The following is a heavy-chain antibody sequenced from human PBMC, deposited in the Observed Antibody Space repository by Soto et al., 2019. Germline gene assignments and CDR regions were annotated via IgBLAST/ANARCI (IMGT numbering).Heavy chain of an antibody. CDR3: ARAARFQWLGGFDY. J-gene: IGHJ4*02. CDR1: GGSFSGYY. V-gene: IGHV4-34*01. D-gene: IGHD6-19*01. CDR2: INHSGST. Sequence: QVQLQQWGAGLLKPSETLSLTCAVYGGSFSGYYWSWIRQPPGKGLEWIGEINHSGSTNYNPSLKSRVTISVDTSKTQFSLKLSSVTAADTAVYSCARAARFQWLGGFDYWGQGTLVTVSS.